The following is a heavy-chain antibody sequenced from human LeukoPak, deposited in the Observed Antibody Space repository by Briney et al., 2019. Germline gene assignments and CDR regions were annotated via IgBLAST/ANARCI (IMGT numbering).Heavy chain of an antibody. Sequence: GGSLRLSCAASGFTFSSYAMSWVRQAPGKGLEWVSGISGSVVSTYYADSVKGRFTISRDNSKNTLYLQMNSLRAEDTAVYYCASGRYYYDSSGYYDELMLAFDIWGQGTMVTVSS. CDR2: ISGSVVST. CDR3: ASGRYYYDSSGYYDELMLAFDI. CDR1: GFTFSSYA. V-gene: IGHV3-23*01. D-gene: IGHD3-22*01. J-gene: IGHJ3*02.